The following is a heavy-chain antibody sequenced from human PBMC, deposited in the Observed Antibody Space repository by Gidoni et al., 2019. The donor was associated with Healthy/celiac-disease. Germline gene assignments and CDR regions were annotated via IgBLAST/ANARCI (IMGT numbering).Heavy chain of an antibody. Sequence: QVQLVQSGAEVKKPGSSVKVSCKASGGTFSSYAISWVRQAPGQGLEWMGGIIPIFGTANYAQKFQGRVTITADESTSTAYMELSSLRSEDTAVYYCARDEGYCSSTSCRPAGFGAFDIWGQGTMVTVSS. CDR3: ARDEGYCSSTSCRPAGFGAFDI. CDR2: IIPIFGTA. D-gene: IGHD2-2*01. V-gene: IGHV1-69*01. CDR1: GGTFSSYA. J-gene: IGHJ3*02.